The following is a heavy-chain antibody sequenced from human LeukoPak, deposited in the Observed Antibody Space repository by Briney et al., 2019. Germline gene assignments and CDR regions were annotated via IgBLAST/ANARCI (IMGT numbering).Heavy chain of an antibody. CDR3: PGSLAYCGGDYRLGDY. CDR1: GFTVSSNY. J-gene: IGHJ4*02. Sequence: PAGSLRLSCAASGFTVSSNYMSWVRQAPGKGLEWVAGIYSIVSTYYADSVKGRFTIPRDNSKNTSSFQMTTLRAEDTAVYSCPGSLAYCGGDYRLGDYWGQGTLVTVSS. CDR2: IYSIVST. D-gene: IGHD2-21*02. V-gene: IGHV3-66*01.